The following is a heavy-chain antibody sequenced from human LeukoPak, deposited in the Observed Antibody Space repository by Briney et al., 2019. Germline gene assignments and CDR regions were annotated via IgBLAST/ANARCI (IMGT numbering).Heavy chain of an antibody. CDR3: ARGRWESIAVAQPSYFDY. D-gene: IGHD6-19*01. J-gene: IGHJ4*02. CDR1: GYTFTSYG. CDR2: INPNSGGT. Sequence: GASVKVSCKASGYTFTSYGISWVRQAPGQGLEWMGWINPNSGGTNYAQKFQGRVTMTRDTSISTAYMELSRLRSDDTAVYYCARGRWESIAVAQPSYFDYWGQGTLVTVSS. V-gene: IGHV1-2*02.